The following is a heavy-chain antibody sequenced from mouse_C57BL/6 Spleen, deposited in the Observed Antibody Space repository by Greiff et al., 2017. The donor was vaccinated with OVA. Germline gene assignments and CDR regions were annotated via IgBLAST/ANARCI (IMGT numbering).Heavy chain of an antibody. V-gene: IGHV1-9*01. J-gene: IGHJ4*01. Sequence: QVQLKESGAELLKPGASVKLSCKATGYTFTGYWIEWVKQRPGHGLEWIGEILPGSGSTNYNEKFKGKATVTADTSSNTAYMQLSSLTTEDSAIYYCAYYSNYVAYAMDYWGQGTSVTVSS. CDR2: ILPGSGST. D-gene: IGHD2-5*01. CDR3: AYYSNYVAYAMDY. CDR1: GYTFTGYW.